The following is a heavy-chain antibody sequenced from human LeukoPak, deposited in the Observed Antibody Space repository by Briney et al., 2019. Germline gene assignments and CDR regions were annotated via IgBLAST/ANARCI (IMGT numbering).Heavy chain of an antibody. V-gene: IGHV3-21*04. CDR3: AKDRDGGTWSFYFED. CDR2: ISSSSSYI. Sequence: SGGSLRLSCAASGFTFSSYSMNWVRQAPGKGLEWVSSISSSSSYIYYADSVKGRFTVSRDNSKNTLYLQMNSLRADDTAVYYSAKDRDGGTWSFYFEDWGQGTLVTVSS. J-gene: IGHJ4*02. CDR1: GFTFSSYS. D-gene: IGHD6-13*01.